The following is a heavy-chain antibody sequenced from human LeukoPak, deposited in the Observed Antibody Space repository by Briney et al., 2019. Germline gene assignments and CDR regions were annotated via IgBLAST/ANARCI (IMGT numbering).Heavy chain of an antibody. J-gene: IGHJ4*02. D-gene: IGHD5-24*01. Sequence: SVKVSCKASGGTFNSYAISWVRQAPGQGLEWMGRIIPIFGTANYAQKFQGRVTITTDESTSTAYMELSSLRSEDTAVYYCARERDGYNYGVDYWGQGTLVTVSS. CDR1: GGTFNSYA. CDR3: ARERDGYNYGVDY. CDR2: IIPIFGTA. V-gene: IGHV1-69*05.